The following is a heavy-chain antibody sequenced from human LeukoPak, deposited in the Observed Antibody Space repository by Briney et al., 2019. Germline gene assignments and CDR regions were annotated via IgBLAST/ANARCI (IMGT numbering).Heavy chain of an antibody. V-gene: IGHV3-30*18. CDR2: ISYDGSNK. J-gene: IGHJ3*02. Sequence: GGSLRLSCAASGFTFSSYGMHWVRQAPGKGLEWVAVISYDGSNKYYADSVKGRFTISRDNSKNTLYLQMNSLRAEDTAVYYCAKGHLRGAVAVHDAFDIWGQGTMVTVSS. D-gene: IGHD6-19*01. CDR3: AKGHLRGAVAVHDAFDI. CDR1: GFTFSSYG.